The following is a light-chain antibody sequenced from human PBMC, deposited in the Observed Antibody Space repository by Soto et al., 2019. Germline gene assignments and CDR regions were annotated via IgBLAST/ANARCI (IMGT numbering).Light chain of an antibody. CDR2: DAS. V-gene: IGKV3-15*01. CDR1: QSVNNN. J-gene: IGKJ1*01. CDR3: QQYNNWPET. Sequence: EIVMTQSPATLSVSPGERATLSCRASQSVNNNLAWYQQKPGQAPRLLIYDASTRATGIPATFSGSGSGTDFTLTISGLQSEDFAVYYCQQYNNWPETFGQGTKVETK.